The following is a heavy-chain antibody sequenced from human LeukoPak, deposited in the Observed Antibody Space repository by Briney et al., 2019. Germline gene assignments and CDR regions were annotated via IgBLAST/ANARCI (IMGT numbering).Heavy chain of an antibody. CDR3: ARGEYGGGWYARGFFDY. Sequence: ASVKVSCKASGYTGDYMHWVRQAPGQGLEWTGWISTHNVSTNYAQKLQGRVTMTIDTSPSTAYMDLTSLRSDDTAVYYCARGEYGGGWYARGFFDYWGQGTLVTVSS. D-gene: IGHD6-19*01. V-gene: IGHV1-18*04. J-gene: IGHJ4*02. CDR1: GYTGDY. CDR2: ISTHNVST.